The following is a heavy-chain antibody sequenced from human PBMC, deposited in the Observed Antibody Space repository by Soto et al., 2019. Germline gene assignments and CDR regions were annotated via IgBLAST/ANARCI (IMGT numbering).Heavy chain of an antibody. V-gene: IGHV1-69*13. Sequence: SVKVSVKAASGTRSSFGISWVRQGPGQGLEWMGSIIPLYGTTNYAQRFRDRVAFIADDSTNMIYMELMSLRSDDTAIYYRARDIPTYYDSSFDWSDPWGQGVLVTVSS. CDR1: SGTRSSFG. CDR2: IIPLYGTT. D-gene: IGHD3-16*01. J-gene: IGHJ5*02. CDR3: ARDIPTYYDSSFDWSDP.